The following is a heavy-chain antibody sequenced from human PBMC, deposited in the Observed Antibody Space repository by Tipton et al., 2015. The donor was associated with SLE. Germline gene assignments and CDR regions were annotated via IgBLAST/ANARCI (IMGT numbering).Heavy chain of an antibody. J-gene: IGHJ4*02. CDR3: ARMYYSGSYYPYGFDY. CDR2: ISAYNGNT. Sequence: QLVQSGAEVKKPGASVKVSCKASGYTFTSYGISWVRQAPGQGLEWMGWISAYNGNTNYAQKLQGRVTMTTDTSTDTAYMELNSLRAEDTAVYYCARMYYSGSYYPYGFDYWGQGTPVTVSS. D-gene: IGHD1-26*01. V-gene: IGHV1-18*04. CDR1: GYTFTSYG.